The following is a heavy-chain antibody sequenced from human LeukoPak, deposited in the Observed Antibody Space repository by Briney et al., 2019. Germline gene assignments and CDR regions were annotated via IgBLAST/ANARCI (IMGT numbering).Heavy chain of an antibody. D-gene: IGHD5-18*01. Sequence: ASVKVSCKASGGTFSSYAISWVRQAPGQGLEWMGGIIPIFGTANYAQKFQGRVTITTDESTSTAYMELSSLRSEDTAVYYCARDRTSGPGYRRNYYYYYMDVWGKGTTVTVSS. V-gene: IGHV1-69*05. CDR3: ARDRTSGPGYRRNYYYYYMDV. CDR2: IIPIFGTA. CDR1: GGTFSSYA. J-gene: IGHJ6*03.